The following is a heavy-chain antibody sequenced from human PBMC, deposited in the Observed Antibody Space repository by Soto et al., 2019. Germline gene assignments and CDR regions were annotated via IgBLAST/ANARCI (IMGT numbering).Heavy chain of an antibody. Sequence: GASVKVSCKASGYTFTSYALHWVRQAPGQRLEWMGWINAGNGNTKYSQKFQGRVTITRDTSASTAYMELSSLRSEDTAVYYCARTLRRVDPRSLMDVWGKGTTVTVSS. D-gene: IGHD5-12*01. V-gene: IGHV1-3*01. CDR2: INAGNGNT. CDR3: ARTLRRVDPRSLMDV. J-gene: IGHJ6*04. CDR1: GYTFTSYA.